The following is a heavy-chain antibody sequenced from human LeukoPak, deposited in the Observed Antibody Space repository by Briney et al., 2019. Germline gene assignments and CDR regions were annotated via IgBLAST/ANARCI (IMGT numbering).Heavy chain of an antibody. V-gene: IGHV3-30*03. CDR1: GFTFTSYG. Sequence: GGSLRLSCAASGFTFTSYGMHWVRQAPGKGLEWVAVISYDGSDKSYADSVKGRFTISRDNSENTLFLQMNSLRAEDTALYYCARGPGTGYYQNYYFDFWGQGTLVTVSS. J-gene: IGHJ4*02. CDR2: ISYDGSDK. CDR3: ARGPGTGYYQNYYFDF. D-gene: IGHD3-22*01.